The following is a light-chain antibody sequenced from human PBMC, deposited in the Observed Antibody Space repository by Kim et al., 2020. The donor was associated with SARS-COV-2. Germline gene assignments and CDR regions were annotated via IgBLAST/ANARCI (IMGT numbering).Light chain of an antibody. CDR3: QMYNSAPYT. Sequence: SASVGDRVTITGRASQGISNYLARYQQKPGKVPKLLIYAASALQSGVPSRFSGSGSGSDFTLTISSLQPEDVATYYCQMYNSAPYTFGQGTKLEI. V-gene: IGKV1-27*01. CDR1: QGISNY. J-gene: IGKJ2*01. CDR2: AAS.